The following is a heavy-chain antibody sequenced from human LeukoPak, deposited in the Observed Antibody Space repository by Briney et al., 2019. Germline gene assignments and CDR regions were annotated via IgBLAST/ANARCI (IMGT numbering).Heavy chain of an antibody. V-gene: IGHV1-2*02. CDR3: ARLDVVVVAATDY. D-gene: IGHD2-15*01. CDR1: GYTFTGYY. J-gene: IGHJ4*02. Sequence: ASVEVSCKASGYTFTGYYMHWVRQAPGQGLEWMGWINPNSGGTNYAQKFQGRVTMTRDTSISTAYMELSRLRSDDTAVYYCARLDVVVVAATDYWGQGTLVTVSS. CDR2: INPNSGGT.